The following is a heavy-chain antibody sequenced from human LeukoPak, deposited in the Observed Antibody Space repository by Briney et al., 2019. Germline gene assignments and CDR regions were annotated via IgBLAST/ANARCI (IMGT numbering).Heavy chain of an antibody. V-gene: IGHV3-23*01. CDR1: GFTFRNYA. Sequence: GGSLRLSCAGSGFTFRNYAMSWVGQAPGKGLEWVSVISGSGITTYYARSVKGRFTISRDNSKNTLYLQMNNLRAEDTAIYYCAKTGLYSSSSRGYFDYWGQGTLVTDSS. CDR3: AKTGLYSSSSRGYFDY. D-gene: IGHD6-6*01. CDR2: ISGSGITT. J-gene: IGHJ4*02.